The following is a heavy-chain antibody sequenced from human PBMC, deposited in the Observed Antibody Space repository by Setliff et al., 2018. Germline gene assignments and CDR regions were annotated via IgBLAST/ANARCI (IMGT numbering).Heavy chain of an antibody. CDR2: VYYSGST. CDR1: GGSINSDDY. J-gene: IGHJ4*02. Sequence: SETLSLTCIVSGGSINSDDYWGWIRQPPGKGLEWIGTVYYSGSTYYSPSLKSRVTISVDTSRNQFSLKLSSVTAADTAVYYCASLDYYDSGGYYIRDHWGQGTLVTVSS. V-gene: IGHV4-38-2*02. CDR3: ASLDYYDSGGYYIRDH. D-gene: IGHD3-22*01.